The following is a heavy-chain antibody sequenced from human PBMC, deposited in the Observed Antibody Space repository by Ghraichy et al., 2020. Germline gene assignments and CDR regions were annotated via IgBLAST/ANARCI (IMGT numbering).Heavy chain of an antibody. V-gene: IGHV3-23*01. Sequence: GSLRLSCAASGFTFSYYAMSWVRQAPGKGLEWVSAISGSGGDSTYYADSVKGRFTISRDNSKNTLYLQMNSLRAEDTALYYCAKDRASGSYFFDYWGQGTLVTVSS. CDR3: AKDRASGSYFFDY. CDR2: ISGSGGDST. D-gene: IGHD3-10*01. J-gene: IGHJ4*02. CDR1: GFTFSYYA.